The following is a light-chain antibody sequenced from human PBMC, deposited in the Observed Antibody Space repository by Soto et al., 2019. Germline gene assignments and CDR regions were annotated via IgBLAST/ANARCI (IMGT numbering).Light chain of an antibody. J-gene: IGLJ1*01. V-gene: IGLV2-14*01. CDR3: SLYTTSSTPSYV. CDR2: EVN. Sequence: QSVLTQPASVSGSPGQSITISCTGTSFDVDDYNSVSWYQQPPGKAPKLIIYEVNNRPSGVSNRFSGSNSDNTASLTISGLQAEDEADYYCSLYTTSSTPSYVFGTGTEFTVL. CDR1: SFDVDDYNS.